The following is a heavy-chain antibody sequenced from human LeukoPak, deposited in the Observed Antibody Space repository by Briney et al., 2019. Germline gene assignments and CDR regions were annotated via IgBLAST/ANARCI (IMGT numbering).Heavy chain of an antibody. CDR1: GFSFPNYW. CDR2: IYPEDSDT. V-gene: IGHV5-51*01. J-gene: IGHJ3*02. D-gene: IGHD3-10*01. CDR3: ARETFGGTAFDI. Sequence: GESLKISCKGSGFSFPNYWIGWVRQMPGKGLEWMGIIYPEDSDTRYSPSFQGHVTMLADTSIMTAYLHWSSLKASDTAMYYCARETFGGTAFDIWGQGTMVTVSS.